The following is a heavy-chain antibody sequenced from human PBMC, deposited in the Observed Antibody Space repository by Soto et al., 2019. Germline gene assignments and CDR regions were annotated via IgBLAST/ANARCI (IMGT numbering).Heavy chain of an antibody. CDR1: GGSISSGGYY. CDR2: IYYSGST. J-gene: IGHJ5*02. D-gene: IGHD3-3*01. CDR3: ARAIRFLEWLDWFDP. Sequence: SETLSLTCTVSGGSISSGGYYWSWIRQHPGKGLEWIGYIYYSGSTYYNPSLKSRVTISVDTSKNQFSLKLSSVTAADTAVYYCARAIRFLEWLDWFDPWGQGTLVTVSS. V-gene: IGHV4-31*03.